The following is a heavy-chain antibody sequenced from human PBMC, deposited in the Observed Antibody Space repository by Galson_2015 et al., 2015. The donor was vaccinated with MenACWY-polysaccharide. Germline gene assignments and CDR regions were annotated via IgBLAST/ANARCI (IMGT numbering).Heavy chain of an antibody. CDR3: AKEAIGYCSGGTCHGAGYFEY. J-gene: IGHJ4*02. CDR2: ISGSGGNT. D-gene: IGHD2-15*01. V-gene: IGHV3-23*01. CDR1: GFTFSSDA. Sequence: SLRLSCAASGFTFSSDAMSWVRQALGKGLEWVSAISGSGGNTYYADSVKGRFTISRDNSKNTLYLQMNSLRAEDTAVYYCAKEAIGYCSGGTCHGAGYFEYWGQGTLVTVSS.